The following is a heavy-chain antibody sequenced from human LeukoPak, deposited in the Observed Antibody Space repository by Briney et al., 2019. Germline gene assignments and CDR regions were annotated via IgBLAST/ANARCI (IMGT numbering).Heavy chain of an antibody. V-gene: IGHV4-39*01. CDR3: ASPTISNWFDP. Sequence: PSETLSLTCTVSGGSISSYYWGWIRQPPGKGLEWIGSIYYSGSTYYNPSLKSRVTISVDTSKNQFSLKLSSVTAADTAVYYCASPTISNWFDPWGQGTLVTVSS. D-gene: IGHD3-9*01. J-gene: IGHJ5*02. CDR2: IYYSGST. CDR1: GGSISSYY.